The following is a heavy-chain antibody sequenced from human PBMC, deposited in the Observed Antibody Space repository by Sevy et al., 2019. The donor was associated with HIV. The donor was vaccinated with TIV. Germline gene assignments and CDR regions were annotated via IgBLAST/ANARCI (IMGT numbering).Heavy chain of an antibody. V-gene: IGHV4-59*13. J-gene: IGHJ3*02. D-gene: IGHD6-6*01. CDR3: ARSIAANDAFDI. Sequence: SETLSLTCTVSGGSISSYYWSWIRQPPGRGLEWIGYIYYSGSTNYNPSLKSRVTISVDTSKNQFSLKLSSVTAADTAVYYCARSIAANDAFDIWGQWTMVTVSS. CDR1: GGSISSYY. CDR2: IYYSGST.